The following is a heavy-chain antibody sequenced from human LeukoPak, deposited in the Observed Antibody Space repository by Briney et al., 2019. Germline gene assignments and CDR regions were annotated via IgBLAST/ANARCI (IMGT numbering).Heavy chain of an antibody. CDR1: GGSISSRGYS. V-gene: IGHV4-30-2*01. D-gene: IGHD2-15*01. J-gene: IGHJ3*02. Sequence: NPSQTLSLTCALSGGSISSRGYSWSWIRQPPGKGLEWIGYIYHSGSTYYNPSLKSRVTISVGRSKNQFSLKLSSVTAADTAVYYCARGGWPQGDAFDIWGRGTMVAVSS. CDR3: ARGGWPQGDAFDI. CDR2: IYHSGST.